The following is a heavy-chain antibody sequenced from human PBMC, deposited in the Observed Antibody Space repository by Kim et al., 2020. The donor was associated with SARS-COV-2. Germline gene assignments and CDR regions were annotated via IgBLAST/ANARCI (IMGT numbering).Heavy chain of an antibody. J-gene: IGHJ5*02. V-gene: IGHV3-21*01. Sequence: GGSLRHSCAASGFSFSNSNMNWVRQAPGKGLEWVSSITSTSSHIYYVDSVKGRFTISRDNAKNSLYLQMNSLRAEDTAVYYCARDGSGRKWFDPWGQGTLVTVSS. D-gene: IGHD3-10*01. CDR2: ITSTSSHI. CDR1: GFSFSNSN. CDR3: ARDGSGRKWFDP.